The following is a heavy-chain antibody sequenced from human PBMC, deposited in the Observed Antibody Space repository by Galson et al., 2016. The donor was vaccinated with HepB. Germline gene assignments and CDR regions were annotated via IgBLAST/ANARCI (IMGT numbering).Heavy chain of an antibody. J-gene: IGHJ3*02. CDR1: GFTFSSYG. CDR2: ISYDGSNK. CDR3: AKDRRGPQAGTWYFES. D-gene: IGHD6-13*01. Sequence: SLRLSCAASGFTFSSYGMHWVRQAPGKGLEWVAVISYDGSNKYYADSVKGRFTISRDNSKNTLYLQMNSLRVDDTGVYYCAKDRRGPQAGTWYFESWGQGTIVTVSS. V-gene: IGHV3-30*18.